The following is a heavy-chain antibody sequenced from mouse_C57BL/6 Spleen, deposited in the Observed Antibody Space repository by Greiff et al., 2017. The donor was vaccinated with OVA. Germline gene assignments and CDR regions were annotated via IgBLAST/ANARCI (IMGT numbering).Heavy chain of an antibody. CDR1: GYTFTSYW. CDR3: ARGVGNYVRFDY. Sequence: QVQLKQPGAELVKPGASVKMSCKASGYTFTSYWITWVKQRPGQGLEWIGDIYPGSGSTNYNEKFKSKATLTVDTSSSTAYMQLSSLTSEDSAVYYCARGVGNYVRFDYWGQGTTLTVSS. D-gene: IGHD2-1*01. V-gene: IGHV1-55*01. CDR2: IYPGSGST. J-gene: IGHJ2*01.